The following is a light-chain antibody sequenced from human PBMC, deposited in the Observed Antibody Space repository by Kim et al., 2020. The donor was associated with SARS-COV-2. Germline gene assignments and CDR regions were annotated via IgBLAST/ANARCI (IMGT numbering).Light chain of an antibody. Sequence: SYELTQPPSVSVSQGQTASITCSGDKLGDENVCWYQQKPGQSPVVVIYQDTKRSSGIPARFSGHKSGNTATLTISGTQAMDEADYSCQVWDRSNVVFGGG. V-gene: IGLV3-1*01. CDR2: QDT. CDR1: KLGDEN. J-gene: IGLJ2*01. CDR3: QVWDRSNVV.